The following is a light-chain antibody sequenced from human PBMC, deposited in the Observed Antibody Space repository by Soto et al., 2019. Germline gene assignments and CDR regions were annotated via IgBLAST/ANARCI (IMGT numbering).Light chain of an antibody. CDR3: QTWGTGIQV. CDR1: SGHSKYA. V-gene: IGLV4-69*01. Sequence: QLVLTQSPSASASLGASVKLTCTLSSGHSKYAIAWHHQQPEKGPRFLMKVNSDGSHSKGDGIPDRFSGSSSGAERYLTISSLQSEDEADYYCQTWGTGIQVFGGGTKLTVL. J-gene: IGLJ2*01. CDR2: VNSDGSH.